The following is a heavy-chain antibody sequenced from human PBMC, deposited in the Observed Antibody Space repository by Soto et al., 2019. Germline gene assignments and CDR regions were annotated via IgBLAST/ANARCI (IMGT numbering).Heavy chain of an antibody. CDR1: GYTFTSYG. D-gene: IGHD3-10*01. CDR2: ISAYNGNT. V-gene: IGHV1-18*01. CDR3: ARDTLGLGFITSVGFHDYYYGMDV. Sequence: QVQLVQSGAEVKKPGASVKVSCKASGYTFTSYGISWVRQAPGQGLEWMGWISAYNGNTNYAQKLQGRVTMTTGTATSTAYMELRSLRPDDTAVYYWARDTLGLGFITSVGFHDYYYGMDVWGQGTTVTVSS. J-gene: IGHJ6*02.